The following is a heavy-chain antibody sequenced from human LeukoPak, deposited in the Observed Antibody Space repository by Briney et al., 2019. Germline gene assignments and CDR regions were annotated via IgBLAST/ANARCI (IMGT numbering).Heavy chain of an antibody. V-gene: IGHV3-53*01. CDR3: ARRYCSGGTCYFFDY. CDR2: ICSGGNT. Sequence: GGSLRLSCAASGFTVSSNCMSWVRQAPGKGLEWVSLICSGGNTYYADSVKGRFTISRDDSKNTLYLQMNSLRAEDTAVYYCARRYCSGGTCYFFDYWGQGTLVTVSS. D-gene: IGHD2-15*01. CDR1: GFTVSSNC. J-gene: IGHJ4*02.